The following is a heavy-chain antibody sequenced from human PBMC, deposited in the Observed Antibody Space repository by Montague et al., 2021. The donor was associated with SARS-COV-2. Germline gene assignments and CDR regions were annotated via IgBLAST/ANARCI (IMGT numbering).Heavy chain of an antibody. V-gene: IGHV4-38-2*02. CDR3: ARDRRRWLQLNNWFVP. Sequence: SETLSLTCTVSGYSISSGYYWGWIRQPPGKGLEWIGSIYHSGSTYYNPSLKSRVTISVDTSKNQFSLKLLSSVTAADTAVYYCARDRRRWLQLNNWFVPWGQGTLVTVSS. CDR2: IYHSGST. J-gene: IGHJ5*02. CDR1: GYSISSGYY. D-gene: IGHD5-24*01.